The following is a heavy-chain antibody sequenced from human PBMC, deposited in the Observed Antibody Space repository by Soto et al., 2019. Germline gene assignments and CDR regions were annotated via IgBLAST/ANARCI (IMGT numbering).Heavy chain of an antibody. Sequence: QVQLVESGGGVVQPGRSLRLSSPAPRFAFSTYGMHWVRQAPGKGLEWVAVTTSDGARINYADSVKGRFTISRDNSRTTLYLQMNSLRIDDTAVYYCARKNPGREWELPDYWGQGTLVTVSS. CDR1: RFAFSTYG. CDR3: ARKNPGREWELPDY. V-gene: IGHV3-30*03. CDR2: TTSDGARI. J-gene: IGHJ4*02. D-gene: IGHD1-26*01.